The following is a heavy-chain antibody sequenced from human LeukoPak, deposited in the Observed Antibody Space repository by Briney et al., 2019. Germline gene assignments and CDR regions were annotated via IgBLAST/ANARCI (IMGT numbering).Heavy chain of an antibody. V-gene: IGHV3-7*01. CDR2: INQDGSER. D-gene: IGHD1-14*01. CDR3: ARDSYRALEY. Sequence: GESLRLSCAASGFTFSTHWMNWVRQAPGKGLEWVAHINQDGSERYYVDSVKGRLTISRDNAKNSLYLQMNSLRDEDTAVYYCARDSYRALEYWGQGNLVTVSS. CDR1: GFTFSTHW. J-gene: IGHJ4*02.